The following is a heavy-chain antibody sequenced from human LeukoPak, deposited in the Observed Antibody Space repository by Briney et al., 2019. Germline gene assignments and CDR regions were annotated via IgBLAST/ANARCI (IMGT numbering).Heavy chain of an antibody. CDR2: ISGSGGST. CDR3: AKDMWDRATYYYYGMDV. D-gene: IGHD1-26*01. J-gene: IGHJ6*04. CDR1: GFTFSSYA. Sequence: GGSLRLSCAASGFTFSSYAMSWVRQAPGKGLEWVSAISGSGGSTYYADSVKGRFTISRDNSKNTLYLQMNSLRAEDTAVYYCAKDMWDRATYYYYGMDVWGKGTTVTVSS. V-gene: IGHV3-23*01.